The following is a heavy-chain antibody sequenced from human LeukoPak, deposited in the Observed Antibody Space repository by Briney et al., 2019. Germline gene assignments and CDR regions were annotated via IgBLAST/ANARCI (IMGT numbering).Heavy chain of an antibody. V-gene: IGHV1-2*02. Sequence: ASVKVSCKASGYTFTGYYMHWVRQAPGQGLEWMGWINPNSGGTNYAQKFQGRVTMTRDTSISTAYMELSRLRSDDTAVYCCARDLEYSSSAADYWGQGTLVTVSS. J-gene: IGHJ4*02. D-gene: IGHD6-6*01. CDR2: INPNSGGT. CDR1: GYTFTGYY. CDR3: ARDLEYSSSAADY.